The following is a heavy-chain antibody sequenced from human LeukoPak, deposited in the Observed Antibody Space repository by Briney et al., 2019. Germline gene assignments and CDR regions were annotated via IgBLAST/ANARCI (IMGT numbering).Heavy chain of an antibody. D-gene: IGHD3-3*01. CDR3: ARFTSGYYNWFDP. Sequence: GGSLRLSCAASGFTFSSYSMNWVRQAPGKGLEWVSSISSSSSYIYYADSVKGRFTISRDNAKNSLYLQMNSLRAEDTAVYYCARFTSGYYNWFDPWGQGTLVTVSS. V-gene: IGHV3-21*01. CDR1: GFTFSSYS. J-gene: IGHJ5*02. CDR2: ISSSSSYI.